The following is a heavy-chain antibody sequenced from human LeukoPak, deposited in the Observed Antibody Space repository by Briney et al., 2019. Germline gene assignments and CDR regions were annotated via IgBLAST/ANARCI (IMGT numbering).Heavy chain of an antibody. Sequence: GGSLRLSCAASGFTVITNDMTWVRQAPGKGLEWVSVLYSDGNTKYADSVQGRFTISRDNSKNTLYLEMNSLSPDDTAVYYCARGLNQLAAITWPNGGQETRLTVSS. CDR1: GFTVITND. J-gene: IGHJ4*02. V-gene: IGHV3-53*01. CDR2: LYSDGNT. D-gene: IGHD1-14*01. CDR3: ARGLNQLAAITWPN.